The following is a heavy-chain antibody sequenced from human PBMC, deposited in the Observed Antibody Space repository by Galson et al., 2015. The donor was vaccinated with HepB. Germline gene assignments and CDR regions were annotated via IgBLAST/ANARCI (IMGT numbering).Heavy chain of an antibody. Sequence: SLRLSCAASGFAFDSHAMSWVRQAPGRGREWISGITGKGDSTFYADSVKGRFTVSKDNSTNKLYLQMNSLRAEDAGLYFCAKGYGLFDSWGQGILVTVSS. V-gene: IGHV3-23*01. CDR1: GFAFDSHA. CDR3: AKGYGLFDS. CDR2: ITGKGDST. D-gene: IGHD5-18*01. J-gene: IGHJ5*01.